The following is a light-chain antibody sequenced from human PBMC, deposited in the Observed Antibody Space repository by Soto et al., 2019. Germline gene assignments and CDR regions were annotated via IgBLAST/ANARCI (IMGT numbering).Light chain of an antibody. CDR1: QSVSSIY. V-gene: IGKV3-20*01. J-gene: IGKJ1*01. CDR3: QQYVGSWT. Sequence: EIVLTQSPGTLSLSPGERATLSCRASQSVSSIYLAWYQQKPGQSPRLVIYVASNRATGVPDRFSGSGSGTVFSLTISRLEPEDFAVDYCQQYVGSWTFGQGTKVEIK. CDR2: VAS.